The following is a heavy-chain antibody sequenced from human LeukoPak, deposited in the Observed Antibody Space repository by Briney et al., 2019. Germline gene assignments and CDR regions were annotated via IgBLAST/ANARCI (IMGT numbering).Heavy chain of an antibody. D-gene: IGHD3-16*01. CDR2: ISFDRSNK. CDR1: GFTFSSYT. Sequence: GGSLRLSCAASGFTFSSYTIHWVRQPPGKGLEWVAVISFDRSNKYYADSVKGRFTISRDNSKNTLYLQMNSLRAEDTAVYYCAREELGSSLGFDPWGQGTLVTVSS. CDR3: AREELGSSLGFDP. J-gene: IGHJ5*02. V-gene: IGHV3-30-3*01.